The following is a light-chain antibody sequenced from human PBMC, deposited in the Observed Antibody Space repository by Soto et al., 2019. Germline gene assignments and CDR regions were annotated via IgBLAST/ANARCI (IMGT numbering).Light chain of an antibody. CDR1: HSISSS. Sequence: EIVMAQSPATLSVSPGERATLTCRASHSISSSLAWYQQKPGQAPRLLIYGASTRATGIPARFSGSGSGTEFTLTITSLQSEDFAVYYCQQYNIGPTYTFGQGTKLEIK. V-gene: IGKV3-15*01. CDR3: QQYNIGPTYT. J-gene: IGKJ2*01. CDR2: GAS.